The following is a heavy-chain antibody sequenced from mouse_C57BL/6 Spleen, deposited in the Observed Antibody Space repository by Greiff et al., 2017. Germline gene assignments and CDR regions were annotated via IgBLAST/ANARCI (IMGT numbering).Heavy chain of an antibody. CDR2: IWRGGST. D-gene: IGHD2-4*01. CDR1: GFSLTSYG. CDR3: AKIYDDYDWYFDV. J-gene: IGHJ1*03. V-gene: IGHV2-5*01. Sequence: VQLVESGPGLVQPSQSLSITCTVSGFSLTSYGVHWVRQSPGKGLEWLGVIWRGGSTDYNAAFMSRLSITKDNSKSQVFFKMNSLQADDTAIYYCAKIYDDYDWYFDVWGTGTTVTVSS.